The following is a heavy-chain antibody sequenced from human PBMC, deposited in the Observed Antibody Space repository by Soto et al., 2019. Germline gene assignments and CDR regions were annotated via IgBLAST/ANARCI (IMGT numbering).Heavy chain of an antibody. V-gene: IGHV3-21*01. J-gene: IGHJ4*02. CDR3: ARAGSSGGYRFYY. CDR2: ISSSSSYI. Sequence: EVQLVESGGGLVKPGGSLRLSCAASGFTFSSYSMNWVRQAPGKGLEWVSSISSSSSYIYYADSVKGRFTISRDNAKNSLYLQMNSLRAEDTAVYYCARAGSSGGYRFYYWGQGTLVTVSS. CDR1: GFTFSSYS. D-gene: IGHD6-19*01.